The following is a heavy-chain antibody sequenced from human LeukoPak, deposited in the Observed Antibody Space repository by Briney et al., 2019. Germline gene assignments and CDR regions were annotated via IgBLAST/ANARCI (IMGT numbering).Heavy chain of an antibody. CDR2: INHSGST. CDR1: GGSFSGYY. CDR3: ARVKNWVAVADH. Sequence: SETLSLTCAVYGGSFSGYYWSWIRQPPGKGLEWIGEINHSGSTNYNPSLKSRVTISVDTSKNQFSLKLSSVTAADTAVYYCARVKNWVAVADHRGQGTLVTVSS. D-gene: IGHD6-19*01. J-gene: IGHJ4*02. V-gene: IGHV4-34*01.